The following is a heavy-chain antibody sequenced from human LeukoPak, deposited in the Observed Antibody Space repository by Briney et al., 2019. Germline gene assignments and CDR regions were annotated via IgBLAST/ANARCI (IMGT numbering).Heavy chain of an antibody. CDR2: ICGSGGCT. Sequence: GSLRLSCAASGFTFNTYAIYWGRQAPGKGLKWVSGICGSGGCTYYADSVKGRFTISRDNSKNTVYLQMNSLTADDTTVYYCARTTVGYSSGRYPGWPADCWGQGTLVTVSP. J-gene: IGHJ4*02. V-gene: IGHV3-23*01. CDR1: GFTFNTYA. D-gene: IGHD6-19*01. CDR3: ARTTVGYSSGRYPGWPADC.